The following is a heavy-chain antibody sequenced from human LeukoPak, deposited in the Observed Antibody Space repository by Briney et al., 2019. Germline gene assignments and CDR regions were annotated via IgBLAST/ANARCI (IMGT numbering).Heavy chain of an antibody. CDR1: GFTFENYW. CDR2: IKQDGRVE. V-gene: IGHV3-7*01. J-gene: IGHJ4*02. D-gene: IGHD4-23*01. CDR3: ARWAGVTDY. Sequence: GGSLRLSCAASGFTFENYWMSWMRQAPGKGPEWVAHIKQDGRVEHYLDSVKGRFTISRDNAKNSLILQMNSLRADDTAMYYCARWAGVTDYWGQGTLVTVSA.